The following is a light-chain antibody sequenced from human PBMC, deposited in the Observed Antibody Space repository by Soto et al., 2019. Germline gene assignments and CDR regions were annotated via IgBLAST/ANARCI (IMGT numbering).Light chain of an antibody. Sequence: QSALTQPASVSGSPGQSITISCTGTSSDVGGYNYVSWYQHHPGKAPKLILFGVSDRPSGVSLRFSGSKSGNTAALTISGLQAEDAAEYYCCSYTSFSTVVVGGGTKLTVL. CDR2: GVS. V-gene: IGLV2-14*01. CDR3: CSYTSFSTVV. CDR1: SSDVGGYNY. J-gene: IGLJ2*01.